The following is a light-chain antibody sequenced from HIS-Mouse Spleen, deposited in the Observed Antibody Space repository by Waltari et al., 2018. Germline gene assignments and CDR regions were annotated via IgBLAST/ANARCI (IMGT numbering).Light chain of an antibody. CDR3: CSYAGSYTLV. CDR1: SSDVGGYNY. V-gene: IGLV2-11*01. J-gene: IGLJ2*01. Sequence: QSALTQPRSVSGSPGQSVTISCTGTSSDVGGYNYVSWYQQHPGKAPKLMIYDVSKRPSGFHDRFSGSKSGITASLTISGLQAEDEADYYCCSYAGSYTLVFGGGTKLTVL. CDR2: DVS.